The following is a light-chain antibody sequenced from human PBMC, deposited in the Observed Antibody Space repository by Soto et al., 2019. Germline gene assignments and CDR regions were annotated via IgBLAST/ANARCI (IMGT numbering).Light chain of an antibody. Sequence: DIQLTQSPSFLSASVGDRVTITCRASQGIDNYLGWYQQKPGIAPKLLIYAASTLQTGVPSRFSGSGSGTEFTLTISSLQPEDFATYYCQHLNRYPPFTFGPGTKVDIK. CDR2: AAS. J-gene: IGKJ3*01. V-gene: IGKV1-9*01. CDR1: QGIDNY. CDR3: QHLNRYPPFT.